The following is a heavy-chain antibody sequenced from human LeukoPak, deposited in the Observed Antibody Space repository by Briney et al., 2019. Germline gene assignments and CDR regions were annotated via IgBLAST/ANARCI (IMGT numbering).Heavy chain of an antibody. V-gene: IGHV4-59*01. J-gene: IGHJ4*02. CDR3: ARERIAVAGRRIDY. D-gene: IGHD6-19*01. Sequence: SETLSLTCAVYGGSFSGYYWSWIRQPPGKGLEWIGYIYYSGSTNYNPSLKSRVTISVDTSKNQFSLKLSSVTAADTAVYYCARERIAVAGRRIDYWGQGTLVTVSS. CDR2: IYYSGST. CDR1: GGSFSGYY.